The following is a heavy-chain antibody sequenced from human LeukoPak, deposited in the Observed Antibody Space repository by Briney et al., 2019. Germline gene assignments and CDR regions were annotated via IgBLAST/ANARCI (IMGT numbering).Heavy chain of an antibody. Sequence: GGSLRLSCAASGFTFSDHYMDWVRQAPGKGLEWVGRIRDKANSYTTEYAASVKGRFTISRDDSKKSLYLRMNSLTTEDTAVYYCARWGSSSSCLDSWGQGTLVTVSS. CDR3: ARWGSSSSCLDS. D-gene: IGHD6-6*01. CDR2: IRDKANSYTT. CDR1: GFTFSDHY. V-gene: IGHV3-72*01. J-gene: IGHJ4*02.